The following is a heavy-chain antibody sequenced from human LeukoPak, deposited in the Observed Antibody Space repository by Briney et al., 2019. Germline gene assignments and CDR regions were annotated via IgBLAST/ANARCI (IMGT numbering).Heavy chain of an antibody. V-gene: IGHV1-2*04. CDR2: INPNSGGT. CDR1: GYTFTGYY. J-gene: IGHJ6*02. CDR3: ARELPPGRGSNWYIGHYGMDV. Sequence: ASVKVSCKSSGYTFTGYYIHWVRQAPGQGLEWMGWINPNSGGTDYAQKFRGWVTMTRDTSINTAYMELSRLTSDDTAVYYCARELPPGRGSNWYIGHYGMDVWGQGTTVTVSS. D-gene: IGHD6-13*01.